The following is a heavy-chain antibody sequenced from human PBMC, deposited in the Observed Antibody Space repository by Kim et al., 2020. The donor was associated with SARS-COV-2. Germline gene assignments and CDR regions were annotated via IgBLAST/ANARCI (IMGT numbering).Heavy chain of an antibody. CDR3: ARDPLDY. Sequence: SGGSTTDYADSVKVRFSISRDNAKNTMDLEMIRLRVDDSGVYYCARDPLDYWGQGIRVTVSS. J-gene: IGHJ4*02. V-gene: IGHV3-74*01. CDR2: SGGSTT.